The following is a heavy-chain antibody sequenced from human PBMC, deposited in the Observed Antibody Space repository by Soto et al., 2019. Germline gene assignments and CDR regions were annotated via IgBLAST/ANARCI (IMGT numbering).Heavy chain of an antibody. V-gene: IGHV3-23*01. CDR2: ISGGGGST. Sequence: EVQLLESGGGLVQPGGSLRLSCAASGFTFNTYAMNWVRQVPGKGLEWVASISGGGGSTYYADSVKGRFTISRDTSKNTRYLQMNSLSAEDTAVYYCAKGFIVVVTAIRPDDNFDVWGQGTMVTVSS. CDR3: AKGFIVVVTAIRPDDNFDV. D-gene: IGHD2-21*02. J-gene: IGHJ3*01. CDR1: GFTFNTYA.